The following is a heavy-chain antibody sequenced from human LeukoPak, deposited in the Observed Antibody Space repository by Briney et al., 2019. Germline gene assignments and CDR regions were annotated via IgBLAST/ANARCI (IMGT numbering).Heavy chain of an antibody. D-gene: IGHD3-10*01. V-gene: IGHV3-21*01. CDR1: GLTFSNYN. Sequence: PGGSLRLSCAASGLTFSNYNMNWVRQAPGKGLEWVSSISTSGSYIYYANSMKDRFTISRDNAKNSLYLQMNSLRVEDSAVYYCATDLIHYYASGAKTWGQGTLVTVSS. CDR3: ATDLIHYYASGAKT. CDR2: ISTSGSYI. J-gene: IGHJ5*02.